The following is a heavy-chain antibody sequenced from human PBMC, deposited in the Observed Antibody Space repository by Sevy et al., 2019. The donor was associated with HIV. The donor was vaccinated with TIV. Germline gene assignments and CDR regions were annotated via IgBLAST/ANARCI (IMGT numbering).Heavy chain of an antibody. Sequence: GGSLRLSCAASGFTFSNYNMTWVRQAPGKGLEWVSFISSSSGSIYYADSLKDRFTISRDNAKNSLYLQMNSLRAEDTAVYYCAAVRDTIVKNKYYYYGMDVWGQGTTVTVSS. CDR3: AAVRDTIVKNKYYYYGMDV. CDR2: ISSSSGSI. D-gene: IGHD3-10*01. V-gene: IGHV3-21*01. CDR1: GFTFSNYN. J-gene: IGHJ6*02.